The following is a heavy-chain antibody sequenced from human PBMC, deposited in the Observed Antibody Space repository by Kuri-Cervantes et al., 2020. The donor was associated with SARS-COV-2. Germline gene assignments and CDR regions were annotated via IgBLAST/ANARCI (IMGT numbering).Heavy chain of an antibody. J-gene: IGHJ4*02. CDR3: AKDRAGVHDF. V-gene: IGHV3-13*05. CDR2: IGTAGDP. D-gene: IGHD2-21*01. Sequence: GESLKISCAASGFTFSSYDMHWVRQATGKGLEWVSAIGTAGDPYYPGSVKGRFTISRDNSQNTLHLQMKSLRDEDTAIYYCAKDRAGVHDFWGQGTLVTVSS. CDR1: GFTFSSYD.